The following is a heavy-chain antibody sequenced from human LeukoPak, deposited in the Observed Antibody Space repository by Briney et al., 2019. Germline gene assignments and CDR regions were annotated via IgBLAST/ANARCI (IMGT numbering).Heavy chain of an antibody. CDR1: GFTFSSYW. V-gene: IGHV3-7*01. D-gene: IGHD3-9*01. CDR3: TRDLMDYDVSTGLHHYYMDV. Sequence: PGGSLRLSCAASGFTFSSYWMSWVRQAPGKGREWVANIKQDGSEKYYVDSVKGRFTISRDNAKNSLYLQMNTLRVEDTAVYYCTRDLMDYDVSTGLHHYYMDVWGQGTTVTVSS. J-gene: IGHJ6*02. CDR2: IKQDGSEK.